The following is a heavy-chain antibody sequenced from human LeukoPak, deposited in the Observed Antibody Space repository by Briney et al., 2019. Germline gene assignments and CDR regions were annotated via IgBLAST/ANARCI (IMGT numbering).Heavy chain of an antibody. V-gene: IGHV4-34*01. D-gene: IGHD3-16*02. CDR1: GGSFSGYY. J-gene: IGHJ4*02. CDR3: ASSVSGGVIVGY. CDR2: INHSGST. Sequence: SETLSLTCAVYGGSFSGYYWSWIRQPPGKGLEWIGEINHSGSTNYNPSLKSRVTISVDTSKNQFSLKLSSVTAADTAVYYCASSVSGGVIVGYWGQGTLVTVSS.